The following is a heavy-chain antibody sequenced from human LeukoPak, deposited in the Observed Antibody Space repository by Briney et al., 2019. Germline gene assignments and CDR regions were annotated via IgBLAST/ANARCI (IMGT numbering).Heavy chain of an antibody. CDR2: IIPILGIA. CDR1: GGTFSSYA. J-gene: IGHJ5*02. D-gene: IGHD4-23*01. V-gene: IGHV1-69*04. Sequence: SVKVSCKASGGTFSSYAISWVRQAPGQGLEWMGRIIPILGIANYAQKFQGRVTITADKSTSTAYMVLSSLRSEDTAVYYCARARKGNFNWFDPWGQGALVTVSS. CDR3: ARARKGNFNWFDP.